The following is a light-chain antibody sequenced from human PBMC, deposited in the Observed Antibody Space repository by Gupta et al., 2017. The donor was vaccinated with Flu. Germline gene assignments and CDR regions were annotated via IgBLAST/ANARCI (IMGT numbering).Light chain of an antibody. CDR3: NTRARSSNNGV. J-gene: IGLJ3*02. Sequence: GDSLRSYYASWYQQKPGQAPVLVIYRKNNRPSGSPDRFSGSSSGTPASLTITGAPAEAAADYYCNTRARSSNNGVLGAGTKLTVL. CDR1: SLRSYY. V-gene: IGLV3-19*01. CDR2: RKN.